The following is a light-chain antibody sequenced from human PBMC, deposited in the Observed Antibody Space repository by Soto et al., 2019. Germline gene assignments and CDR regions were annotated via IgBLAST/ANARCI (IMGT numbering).Light chain of an antibody. CDR3: MQGLRPMYT. J-gene: IGKJ2*01. CDR2: LGS. Sequence: EIAMTQSPLSLAVTPGEPASISCRSSQTLLHSNGYTYLDWYLQKPAQSPQLLIYLGSNRTSGVPDRFRGSGSGTDFTLKISRVEAEDVGIFYCMQGLRPMYTFGQGTKLEIK. V-gene: IGKV2-28*01. CDR1: QTLLHSNGYTY.